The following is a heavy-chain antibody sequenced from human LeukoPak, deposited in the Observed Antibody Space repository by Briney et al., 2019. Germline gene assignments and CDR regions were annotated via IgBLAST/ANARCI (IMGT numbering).Heavy chain of an antibody. J-gene: IGHJ4*02. CDR2: IHNDGST. CDR1: GFIVSSNY. CDR3: AALARDY. Sequence: PGGSLRLSWAASGFIVSSNYMTWVRQAPGEGLEWVSVIHNDGSTYYTDSVKGRFTISRDNSKNTLYLQMNSLRVEDTAVYYCAALARDYWGQGTLVTVSS. V-gene: IGHV3-53*01. D-gene: IGHD3-3*02.